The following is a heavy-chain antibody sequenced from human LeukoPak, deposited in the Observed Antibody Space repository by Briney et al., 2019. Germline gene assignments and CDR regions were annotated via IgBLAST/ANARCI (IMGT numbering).Heavy chain of an antibody. Sequence: ASVKVSCKASGYTFTTYNINWVRQAPGQGLEWMGIINPSGGSTSYAQKFQGRVTMTRDTSTSTVYMELSSLRSEDTAVYYCARDRPPLDYWGQGTLVTVSS. J-gene: IGHJ4*02. CDR2: INPSGGST. CDR1: GYTFTTYN. CDR3: ARDRPPLDY. V-gene: IGHV1-46*01.